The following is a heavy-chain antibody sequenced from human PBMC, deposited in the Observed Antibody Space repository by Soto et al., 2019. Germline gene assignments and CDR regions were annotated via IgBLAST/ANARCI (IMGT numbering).Heavy chain of an antibody. CDR2: IDPSDSYT. Sequence: GESLKISCKASGYSFTHYWINWVRQMPGKGMEWMGTIDPSDSYTNYSPSFQGHVTISADKSITTTYLQWSSLKASDTAVYYCTRAGSLQWLVPEDFWGQGTLVTVSS. J-gene: IGHJ4*02. V-gene: IGHV5-10-1*01. CDR3: TRAGSLQWLVPEDF. CDR1: GYSFTHYW. D-gene: IGHD6-19*01.